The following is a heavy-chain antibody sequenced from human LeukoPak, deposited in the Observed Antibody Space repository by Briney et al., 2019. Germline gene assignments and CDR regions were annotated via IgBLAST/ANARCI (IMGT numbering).Heavy chain of an antibody. CDR1: GFTFSSYG. J-gene: IGHJ4*02. V-gene: IGHV3-33*01. CDR2: IWHDGSNK. Sequence: PGRSLRLSCAASGFTFSSYGMHWVRQAPGKGLEWVAVIWHDGSNKNYADSVKGRFTISRDNSKNTLYLQMDSVRDEDTAVYYCTRDVGSSPFDHWGQGTLVTVSS. D-gene: IGHD6-13*01. CDR3: TRDVGSSPFDH.